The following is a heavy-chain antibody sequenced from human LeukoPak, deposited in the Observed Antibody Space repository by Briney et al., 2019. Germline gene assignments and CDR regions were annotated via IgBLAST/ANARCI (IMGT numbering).Heavy chain of an antibody. CDR3: ARERGRMVVVPAALDY. D-gene: IGHD2-2*01. CDR2: ISSSSSYI. J-gene: IGHJ4*02. Sequence: PGGSLRLSCAASGFTFSSYSMNWVRQAPGKGLEWVSSISSSSSYIYYADSVKGRFTISRDNAKNSLYLQMNSLRAEDTAVYYCARERGRMVVVPAALDYWGQGTLVTVSS. CDR1: GFTFSSYS. V-gene: IGHV3-21*01.